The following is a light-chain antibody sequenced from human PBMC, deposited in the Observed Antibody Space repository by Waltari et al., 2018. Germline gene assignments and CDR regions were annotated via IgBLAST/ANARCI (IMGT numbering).Light chain of an antibody. CDR2: EVS. CDR3: GQGTHLPFT. V-gene: IGKV2-30*02. CDR1: QSLVHSNGNTY. Sequence: DVVMSQSPLSLPITPGQPASISCRYSQSLVHSNGNTYLNWYQQKPGQPPRRLIYEVSTQDSGVPDRFSGSGAGTDFTLKITRVEAEDVGVYYCGQGTHLPFTFGPGTKLDIK. J-gene: IGKJ3*01.